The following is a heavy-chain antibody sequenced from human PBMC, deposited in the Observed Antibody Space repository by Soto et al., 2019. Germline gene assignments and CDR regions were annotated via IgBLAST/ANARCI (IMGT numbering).Heavy chain of an antibody. CDR1: GGTFSSYA. CDR2: IIPIPGTA. J-gene: IGHJ6*02. V-gene: IGHV1-69*01. Sequence: QVQLVQSGDEVKKPGSSVKVSCKASGGTFSSYAISWVRQAPGQGLEWMGGIIPIPGTANYAQKFQGRVTITADESTSTAYMELSSLRSEDTAFYYCARSQGSSTSLEIYYYYYYGIDVWGQGTTITVS. CDR3: ARSQGSSTSLEIYYYYYYGIDV. D-gene: IGHD2-2*01.